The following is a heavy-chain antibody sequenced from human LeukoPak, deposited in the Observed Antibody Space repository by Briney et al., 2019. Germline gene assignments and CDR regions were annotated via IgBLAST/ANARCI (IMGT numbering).Heavy chain of an antibody. J-gene: IGHJ6*02. D-gene: IGHD3-9*01. Sequence: GGSLRLSCAASGFSFSNAWMNWVRQAPGKGLEWVGRIKSKTDGGTTDYAAPVKGRFTISRDDSKNTLYPQMNSLKTEDTAVYYCTTSRIFSSYGMDVWGQGTTVTVSS. CDR2: IKSKTDGGTT. V-gene: IGHV3-15*01. CDR1: GFSFSNAW. CDR3: TTSRIFSSYGMDV.